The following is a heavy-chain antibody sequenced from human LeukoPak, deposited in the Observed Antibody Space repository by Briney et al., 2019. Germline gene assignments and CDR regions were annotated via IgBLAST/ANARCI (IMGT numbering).Heavy chain of an antibody. CDR1: GFTFSSYA. D-gene: IGHD3-10*01. CDR2: ISYDGSNK. Sequence: GGSLRLSCAASGFTFSSYAMHWVRQAPGKGLEWVAVISYDGSNKYYADSVKGRFTIHRDNSKNTLYLQMNSLRAEDTAVYYCARDHASYMVRGVKPDYWGQGTLVTVSS. V-gene: IGHV3-30*04. CDR3: ARDHASYMVRGVKPDY. J-gene: IGHJ4*02.